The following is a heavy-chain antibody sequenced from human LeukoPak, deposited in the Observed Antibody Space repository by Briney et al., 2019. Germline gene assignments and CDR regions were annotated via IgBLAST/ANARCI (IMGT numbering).Heavy chain of an antibody. CDR3: AKDRGQSSGWYP. V-gene: IGHV3-23*01. CDR2: ISGSGGST. J-gene: IGHJ5*02. CDR1: GFTFSSYA. D-gene: IGHD6-19*01. Sequence: GGSLRLSCAASGFTFSSYAMSWVRQAPGKGLEWVSGISGSGGSTYYADSVKGRFTISRDNSKNTLYLQMNSLRAEDTAVYYCAKDRGQSSGWYPWGQGTLVTASS.